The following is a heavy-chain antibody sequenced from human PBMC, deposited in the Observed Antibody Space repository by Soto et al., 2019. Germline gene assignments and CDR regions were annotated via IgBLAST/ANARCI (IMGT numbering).Heavy chain of an antibody. CDR2: INGDGSST. D-gene: IGHD3-10*01. CDR1: GFTFSSYW. Sequence: GGSLRLSCAASGFTFSSYWMHWVRQAPGKGLVWVSRINGDGSSTNYADSVKGRFIISRDNAKNTLYLQMNSLRAEDTAVYYCARGRQYGYYVDYWGQGTLVTVSS. V-gene: IGHV3-74*01. CDR3: ARGRQYGYYVDY. J-gene: IGHJ4*02.